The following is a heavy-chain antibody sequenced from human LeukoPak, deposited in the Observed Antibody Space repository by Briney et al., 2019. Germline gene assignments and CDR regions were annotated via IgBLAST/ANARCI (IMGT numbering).Heavy chain of an antibody. Sequence: GGSLRLSCAASGFTFNNYVMHWVRQAPGKGLEWVALINGGDGRTYYADSVKGRFTISRDNSKNSLYLQMNGLRTEDTAMYFCVKDVVRNGYNYFDCWGQGTLVTVSS. CDR3: VKDVVRNGYNYFDC. CDR2: INGGDGRT. J-gene: IGHJ4*02. V-gene: IGHV3-43*02. D-gene: IGHD5-24*01. CDR1: GFTFNNYV.